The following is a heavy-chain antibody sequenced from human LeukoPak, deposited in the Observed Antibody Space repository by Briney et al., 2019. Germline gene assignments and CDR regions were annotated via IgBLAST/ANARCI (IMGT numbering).Heavy chain of an antibody. J-gene: IGHJ6*03. Sequence: ASVKVYCKASGYTFTSYGLSWVRQAPGQGLEWRGWLSAYNGNTNYAQKLQGRVTMTPDTSTNTAYMEPRSLRSDDTAVYYCALCIVRSVTTGRYYYYYYYMDVWGKGTTVTSSS. CDR2: LSAYNGNT. V-gene: IGHV1-18*01. CDR1: GYTFTSYG. CDR3: ALCIVRSVTTGRYYYYYYYMDV. D-gene: IGHD4-17*01.